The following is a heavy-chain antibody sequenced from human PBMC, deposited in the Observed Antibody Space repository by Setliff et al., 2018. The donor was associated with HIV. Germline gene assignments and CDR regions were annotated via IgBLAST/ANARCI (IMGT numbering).Heavy chain of an antibody. D-gene: IGHD3-10*01. CDR1: GGTFSSYP. CDR3: ARGADGDFHYYMDV. J-gene: IGHJ6*03. Sequence: ASVKVSCKASGGTFSSYPITWVRQAPGQGLEWMGGIIPMFGTANYAQKFQGRVTITADASTKTAYMELSGLRSEDTAVYYCARGADGDFHYYMDVWGKGTTVTV. V-gene: IGHV1-69*13. CDR2: IIPMFGTA.